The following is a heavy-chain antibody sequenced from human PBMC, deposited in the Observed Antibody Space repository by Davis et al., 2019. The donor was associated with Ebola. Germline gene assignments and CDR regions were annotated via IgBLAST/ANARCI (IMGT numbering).Heavy chain of an antibody. D-gene: IGHD2-2*01. V-gene: IGHV7-4-1*02. CDR2: ININTGNP. Sequence: ASVKVSCKASGYSFTTYGMNWVRQAPGQGLEWMGWININTGNPTYAQGFTGRFVFSLGTSVSTAYLQITSLKAEDTAVYYCARSSYTWYFSGMDVWGKGTTVTVSS. CDR1: GYSFTTYG. J-gene: IGHJ6*04. CDR3: ARSSYTWYFSGMDV.